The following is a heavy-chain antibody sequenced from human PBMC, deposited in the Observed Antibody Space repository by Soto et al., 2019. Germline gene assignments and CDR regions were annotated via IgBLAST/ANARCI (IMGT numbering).Heavy chain of an antibody. Sequence: QVQLVESGGGVVQPGRSLRLSCAASGFTFSSYGMHWVRQTPGKGLEWVAVIWYDGSNKYYADSVKGRFTISRDNSKNTLYLQMNSLRADDTAVYYCARDRRRITIFGVVLVTHHYYYYGMDVWGQGTTVSVSS. J-gene: IGHJ6*02. CDR1: GFTFSSYG. V-gene: IGHV3-33*01. CDR2: IWYDGSNK. CDR3: ARDRRRITIFGVVLVTHHYYYYGMDV. D-gene: IGHD3-3*01.